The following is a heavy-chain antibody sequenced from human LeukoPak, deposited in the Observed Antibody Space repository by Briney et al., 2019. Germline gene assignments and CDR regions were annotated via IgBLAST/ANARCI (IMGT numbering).Heavy chain of an antibody. D-gene: IGHD3-22*01. CDR1: GVSISSGTSY. J-gene: IGHJ5*02. Sequence: SETLSLTCTVSGVSISSGTSYWGWVRQPPGKGLEWIASIYYNGHTNYNPSLKSRVTMSVDTSKNQFSLKLSSVTAADTAVYYCARASALVYDSSGYYPDWFDPWGQGTLVTVSS. CDR2: IYYNGHT. CDR3: ARASALVYDSSGYYPDWFDP. V-gene: IGHV4-39*07.